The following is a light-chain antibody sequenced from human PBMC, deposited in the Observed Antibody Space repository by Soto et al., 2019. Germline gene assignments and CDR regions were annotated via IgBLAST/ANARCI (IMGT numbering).Light chain of an antibody. V-gene: IGKV1-39*01. Sequence: DIQMTQSPSSLSASVGDRVTITCRASQSISSNLNWYQQKPGEAPKLLIYVASSLQSGVPSRFSGSESGTDYTLTISSLQPDDFETHYCQQSYCTPYTFGQDQAGDQT. J-gene: IGKJ2*01. CDR1: QSISSN. CDR2: VAS. CDR3: QQSYCTPYT.